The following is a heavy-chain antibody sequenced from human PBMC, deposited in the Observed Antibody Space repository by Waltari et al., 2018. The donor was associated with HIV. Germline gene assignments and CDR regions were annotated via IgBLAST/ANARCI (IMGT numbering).Heavy chain of an antibody. CDR1: GGSFSGYY. D-gene: IGHD6-6*01. CDR3: ARRRARPGYYYYGMDV. V-gene: IGHV4-34*01. Sequence: QVQLQQWGAGLLKPSETLSLTCAVYGGSFSGYYWSWIRQPPGKGLEWIGEINHRVSTNYNPSLKSRVTISVDTSKNQFSLKLSSVTAADTAVYYCARRRARPGYYYYGMDVWGQGTTVTVSS. J-gene: IGHJ6*02. CDR2: INHRVST.